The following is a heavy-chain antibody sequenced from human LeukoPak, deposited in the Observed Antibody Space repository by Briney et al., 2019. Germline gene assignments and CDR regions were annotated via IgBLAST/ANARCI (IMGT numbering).Heavy chain of an antibody. Sequence: SETLSLTCIVSGASISSYYWSWIRLPARKGLEWIGRIDNSGITSYNPSLKSRVTMSVDTPKNQFSLNLRSVTAADTPVYCCASTGTTLEYWGQGILVTVSS. V-gene: IGHV4-4*07. J-gene: IGHJ4*02. CDR3: ASTGTTLEY. D-gene: IGHD1-1*01. CDR1: GASISSYY. CDR2: IDNSGIT.